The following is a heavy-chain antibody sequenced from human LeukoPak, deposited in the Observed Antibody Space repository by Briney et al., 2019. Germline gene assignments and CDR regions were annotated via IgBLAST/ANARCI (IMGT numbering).Heavy chain of an antibody. J-gene: IGHJ3*02. V-gene: IGHV1-69*13. CDR1: GGTFSSYA. CDR3: ARRNDFWSGGGNAFDI. Sequence: SVKVSCKASGGTFSSYAISWVRQAPGQGLEWMGGIIPIFGTANYTQKFQGRVTITAVESTSTAYMELSSLRSEDTAVYYCARRNDFWSGGGNAFDIWGQGTMVTVSS. CDR2: IIPIFGTA. D-gene: IGHD3-3*01.